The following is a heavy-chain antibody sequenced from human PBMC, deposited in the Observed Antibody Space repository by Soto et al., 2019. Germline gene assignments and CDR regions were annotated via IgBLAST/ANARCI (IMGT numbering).Heavy chain of an antibody. V-gene: IGHV4-59*08. J-gene: IGHJ5*02. CDR3: ASYDFWSGNNWFDP. D-gene: IGHD3-3*01. CDR1: GGSISSYY. CDR2: LYYSGST. Sequence: NPSETLSLTCTVSGGSISSYYWSWIRQPPGKGLEWIGYLYYSGSTNYNPSLKSRVTISVDTSKNQFSLKLRSVTAADTAVYYCASYDFWSGNNWFDPWGQGALVTVSS.